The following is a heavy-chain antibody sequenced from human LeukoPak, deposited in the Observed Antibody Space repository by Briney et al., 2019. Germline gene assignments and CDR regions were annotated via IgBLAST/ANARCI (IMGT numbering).Heavy chain of an antibody. CDR3: ASFDDDILTGYYKAAFDI. D-gene: IGHD3-9*01. V-gene: IGHV4-39*01. Sequence: KPSETLSLTCTVPGGSISSSSYYWGWIRQPPGKGLEWIGSIYYSWSTYYNPSLESRVTISVDTSKNQFSLKLRSVTAADTAGYYCASFDDDILTGYYKAAFDIWGQGTMVTVSS. CDR2: IYYSWST. J-gene: IGHJ3*02. CDR1: GGSISSSSYY.